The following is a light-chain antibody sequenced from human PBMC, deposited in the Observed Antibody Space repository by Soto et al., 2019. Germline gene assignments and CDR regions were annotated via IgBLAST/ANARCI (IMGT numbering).Light chain of an antibody. J-gene: IGKJ4*01. Sequence: DIQMTQSPSSLSASVGDRVTITCRASQGITHLLAWFQQKPGKAPKSLIFGASSLHSGVPSRFSGSGSGTDFTLTINYLQPEDLATYYCQQYETYPVTFGGGTKVEIK. CDR3: QQYETYPVT. V-gene: IGKV1-16*01. CDR2: GAS. CDR1: QGITHL.